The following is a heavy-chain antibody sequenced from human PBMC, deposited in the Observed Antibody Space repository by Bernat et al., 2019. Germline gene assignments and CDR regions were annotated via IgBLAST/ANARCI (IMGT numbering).Heavy chain of an antibody. CDR1: GGSISSGGYS. V-gene: IGHV4-30-2*01. J-gene: IGHJ3*02. CDR2: IYHSGST. D-gene: IGHD1-20*01. CDR3: ARGGVGNWNEGAFDI. Sequence: QLQLQESGSGLVKPSQTLSLTCAVSGGSISSGGYSWSWIRQPPGKGLEWIGYIYHSGSTYYNPSLKSRVTISVDRSKNQFSLKLSSVTAADTAVYYCARGGVGNWNEGAFDIWGQGTMVTVSS.